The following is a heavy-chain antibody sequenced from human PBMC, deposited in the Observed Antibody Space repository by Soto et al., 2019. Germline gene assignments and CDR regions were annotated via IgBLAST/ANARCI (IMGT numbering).Heavy chain of an antibody. CDR2: INHSGST. J-gene: IGHJ4*02. Sequence: QVQLQQWDAGLLKPSETLSLTCAVYGGSFNTYFWSWIRQPPGKGLEWIGEINHSGSTKYNPSLKSRVTISVDTSKNQFFLKLNSVTAADTAVYYCARGQDFWSGYPFDYWGQGTLVTVSS. V-gene: IGHV4-34*01. CDR1: GGSFNTYF. D-gene: IGHD3-3*01. CDR3: ARGQDFWSGYPFDY.